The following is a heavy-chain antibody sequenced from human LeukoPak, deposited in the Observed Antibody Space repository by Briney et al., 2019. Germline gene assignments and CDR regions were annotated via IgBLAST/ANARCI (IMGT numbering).Heavy chain of an antibody. CDR1: GFTFDDYT. D-gene: IGHD4-17*01. Sequence: GGSLRLSCAASGFTFDDYTMHWVRQAPGKGLEWVSLISWDGGSTYYADSVKGRFTISRDNSKNSLYLQMNSLRTEDTALYYCAKSKTAVTTGYLDYWGQGTLVTVSS. J-gene: IGHJ4*02. CDR2: ISWDGGST. CDR3: AKSKTAVTTGYLDY. V-gene: IGHV3-43*01.